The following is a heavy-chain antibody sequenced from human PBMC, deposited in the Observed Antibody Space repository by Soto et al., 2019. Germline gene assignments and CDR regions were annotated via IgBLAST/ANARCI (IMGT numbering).Heavy chain of an antibody. D-gene: IGHD3-10*01. CDR2: ISWNSGSI. Sequence: SLRLSCAASGFTFDDYAMHWVRQAPGKGLEWVSGISWNSGSIGYADSVKGRFTISRDNAKNSLYLQMNSLRAEDTALYYCAKTLGANYYGSGSYDAFDIWGQGTMVTVSS. J-gene: IGHJ3*02. CDR1: GFTFDDYA. V-gene: IGHV3-9*01. CDR3: AKTLGANYYGSGSYDAFDI.